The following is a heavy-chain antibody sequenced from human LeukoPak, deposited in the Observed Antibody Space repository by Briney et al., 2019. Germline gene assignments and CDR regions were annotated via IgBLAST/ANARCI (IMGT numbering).Heavy chain of an antibody. J-gene: IGHJ2*01. Sequence: SETLSLTCTVSGGSISSGDYYWSWLRQPPGTGLEWIGYIYYSGSTYYNPSLKSRVTISVDTSKNQFSLKLSSVTAADTAVYYCARGDYGDYVPDWYFDLWGRGTLVTVSS. CDR2: IYYSGST. V-gene: IGHV4-30-4*01. CDR1: GGSISSGDYY. CDR3: ARGDYGDYVPDWYFDL. D-gene: IGHD4-17*01.